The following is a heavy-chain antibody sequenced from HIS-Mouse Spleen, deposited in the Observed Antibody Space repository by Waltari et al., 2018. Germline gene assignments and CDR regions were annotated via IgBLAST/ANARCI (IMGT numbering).Heavy chain of an antibody. CDR1: GGSFSGYY. D-gene: IGHD1-26*01. V-gene: IGHV4-34*01. CDR3: ARMGPASGSYGDY. CDR2: INHSGST. Sequence: QVQLQQWGAGLLKPSETLSPTCAVYGGSFSGYYWSWIRQHPGKGLEWIGEINHSGSTNYNPSLKSRVTISVDTSKNQFSLKLSSVTAADTAVYYCARMGPASGSYGDYWGQGTLVTVSS. J-gene: IGHJ4*02.